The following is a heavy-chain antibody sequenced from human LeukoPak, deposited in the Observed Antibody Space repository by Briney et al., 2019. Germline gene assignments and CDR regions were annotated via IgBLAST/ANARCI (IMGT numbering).Heavy chain of an antibody. J-gene: IGHJ6*03. V-gene: IGHV4-61*02. CDR3: ARESLTMVRGVITNYYYYYMDV. CDR2: IYTSGST. CDR1: GGSISSGSYY. D-gene: IGHD3-10*01. Sequence: SETLSLTCTVSGGSISSGSYYWSWIRQPAGKGLEWIGRIYTSGSTNYNPSLKSRVTMSVDTSKNQFSLKLSSVTAADTAVYYCARESLTMVRGVITNYYYYYMDVWGKGTTVTISS.